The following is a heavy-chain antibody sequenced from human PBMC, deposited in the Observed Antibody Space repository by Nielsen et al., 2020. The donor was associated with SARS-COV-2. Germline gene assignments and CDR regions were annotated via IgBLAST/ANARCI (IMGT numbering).Heavy chain of an antibody. D-gene: IGHD3-3*01. CDR3: VHRRAPVITIYGVDAFDI. CDR2: IYWDDDK. V-gene: IGHV2-5*02. Sequence: SGPTLVKPTQTLTLTCTISGFSLTTSGMGVGWIRQPPGKALEWLALIYWDDDKRYRPSLKNRLSINKDTSKNQVVLTMTNMDPVDTGTYYCVHRRAPVITIYGVDAFDIWGQGTMVTVSS. CDR1: GFSLTTSGMG. J-gene: IGHJ3*02.